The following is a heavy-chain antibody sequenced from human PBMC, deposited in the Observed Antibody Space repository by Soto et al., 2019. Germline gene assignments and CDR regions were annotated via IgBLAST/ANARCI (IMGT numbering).Heavy chain of an antibody. D-gene: IGHD3-16*02. V-gene: IGHV6-1*01. J-gene: IGHJ4*02. CDR3: VRLIGNSSLDF. CDR2: TYYRSKWYN. CDR1: GDSVSSSSVT. Sequence: PSQTLSLTCVISGDSVSSSSVTWNWIRQSPSRGLEWLGRTYYRSKWYNDYAESVKSRITINPDTSKNQFSLHLNSVTPEDTAVYYCVRLIGNSSLDFSGQGSLVTISS.